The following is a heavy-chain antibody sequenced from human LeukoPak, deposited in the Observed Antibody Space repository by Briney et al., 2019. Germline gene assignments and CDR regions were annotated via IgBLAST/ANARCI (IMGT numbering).Heavy chain of an antibody. CDR2: ISSSSSYI. D-gene: IGHD6-13*01. CDR1: GFTFSSYN. J-gene: IGHJ4*02. V-gene: IGHV3-21*01. Sequence: GGSLRLSCAASGFTFSSYNMNWVRRPRGKGLEGVASISSSSSYIYYTDSVKGLFTISRDNATNSLYLQMSSLRADDTAIYYCARVSLGAAAGTSRWGQGTLVTVSS. CDR3: ARVSLGAAAGTSR.